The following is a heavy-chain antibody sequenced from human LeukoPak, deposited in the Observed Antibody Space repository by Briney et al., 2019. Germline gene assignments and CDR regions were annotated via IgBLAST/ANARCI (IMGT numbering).Heavy chain of an antibody. Sequence: GGSLRLSCAASGFTFSTYAMSWVRQAPGKGLEWVSAISGSGGSTYYADSVKGRFTISRDNSKNTLYLQMNSLRAEDTAVYYCARDSAYDRDYWGQGTLVTVSS. CDR1: GFTFSTYA. D-gene: IGHD3-3*01. J-gene: IGHJ4*02. CDR2: ISGSGGST. CDR3: ARDSAYDRDY. V-gene: IGHV3-23*01.